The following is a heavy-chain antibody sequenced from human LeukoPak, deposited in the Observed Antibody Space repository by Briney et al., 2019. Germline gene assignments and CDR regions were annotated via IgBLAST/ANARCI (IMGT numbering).Heavy chain of an antibody. J-gene: IGHJ4*02. CDR1: GYTFTSHD. CDR3: ARGYSPTIRTTGNDY. Sequence: ASVKVPCKASGYTFTSHDINWVRQAAGQGLEWMGWMNPNSGNSGYAQNFQGRVIMTRDTSISTAYMELHSLRSEDTAVYYCARGYSPTIRTTGNDYWGQGTLVTVSS. V-gene: IGHV1-8*01. D-gene: IGHD1-1*01. CDR2: MNPNSGNS.